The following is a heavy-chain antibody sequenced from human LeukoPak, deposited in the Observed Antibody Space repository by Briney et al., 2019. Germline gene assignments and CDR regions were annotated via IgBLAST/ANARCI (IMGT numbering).Heavy chain of an antibody. CDR1: GDSVSSNTAA. Sequence: SQTLSLTCAISGDSVSSNTAAWNWIRQSPSRGLEWLGRTYYRSKWYDGYALSVKSRITINPDTSKSQFSLHLNSVTPEDTAVYYCARGGGAFDIWGQGTLVTVSS. CDR3: ARGGGAFDI. CDR2: TYYRSKWYD. J-gene: IGHJ3*02. V-gene: IGHV6-1*01.